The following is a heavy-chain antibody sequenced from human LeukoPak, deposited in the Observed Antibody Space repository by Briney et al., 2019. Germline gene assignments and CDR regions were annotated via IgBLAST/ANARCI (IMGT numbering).Heavy chain of an antibody. D-gene: IGHD5-12*01. CDR2: IYHSGST. J-gene: IGHJ4*02. V-gene: IGHV4-38-2*01. Sequence: KPSETLSLTCAVSGYSISSGYYWGWIRQHPGKGLEWIGSIYHSGSTYYNPSLKSRVTISVDTSKNQFSLKLSSVTAADTAIYYCASGYDEYYFDYWGQGTLVTVSS. CDR1: GYSISSGYY. CDR3: ASGYDEYYFDY.